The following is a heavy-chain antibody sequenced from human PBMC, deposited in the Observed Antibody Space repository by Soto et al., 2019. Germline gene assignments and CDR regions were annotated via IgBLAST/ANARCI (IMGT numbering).Heavy chain of an antibody. CDR3: ATTPRLEAAEFDY. Sequence: QVQLQESGPGLVKPSDTLSLTCAVSGFSISNGRCWGWFRQPPGRGLEWLGDIYYTGTTYYSPSLKSRLTMSVDTSRNQSSLKLDSMTAVDTAAYYCATTPRLEAAEFDYWGQGTLVTVSS. CDR2: IYYTGTT. CDR1: GFSISNGRC. J-gene: IGHJ4*02. D-gene: IGHD6-13*01. V-gene: IGHV4-28*01.